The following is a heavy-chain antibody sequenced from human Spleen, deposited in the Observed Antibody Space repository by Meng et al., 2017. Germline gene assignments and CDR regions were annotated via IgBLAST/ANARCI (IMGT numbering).Heavy chain of an antibody. CDR3: ARGTTSDYDSSGYDY. CDR2: MNANSGDT. D-gene: IGHD3-22*01. V-gene: IGHV1-8*01. J-gene: IGHJ4*02. Sequence: ASVKVSCKASGYTFTNYDINWVRQATGQGLEWMGWMNANSGDTGYAQKFQGRVTMTRNTSISTAYMGLSSLRSEDTAVYYCARGTTSDYDSSGYDYWGQGTLVTVSS. CDR1: GYTFTNYD.